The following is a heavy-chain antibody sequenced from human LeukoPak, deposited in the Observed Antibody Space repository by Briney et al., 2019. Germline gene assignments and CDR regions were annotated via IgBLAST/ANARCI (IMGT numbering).Heavy chain of an antibody. CDR3: ARTTAMAGFDY. D-gene: IGHD6-19*01. V-gene: IGHV3-21*01. CDR1: GFTFSSYT. CDR2: ISSTTSYI. Sequence: SGGSLRLSCAASGFTFSSYTMTWVRQAPGKGLEWVSSISSTTSYIYYADSVKGRFTVSRDNAKSSLYLQMNSLRAEDTAVYYCARTTAMAGFDYWGQGTLVTVSS. J-gene: IGHJ4*02.